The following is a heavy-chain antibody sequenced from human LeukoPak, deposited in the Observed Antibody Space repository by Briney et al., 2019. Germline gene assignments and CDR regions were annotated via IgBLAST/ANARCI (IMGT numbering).Heavy chain of an antibody. V-gene: IGHV3-30*02. Sequence: GGSLRLSYAASGFTFSSYGMHWVRQAPGKGLEWVAFIRYDGSNKYYADSVKGRFTISRDNSKNTLYLQMNSLRAEDTAVYYCARDRFSQQWLVANWFDPWGQGTLVTVSS. D-gene: IGHD6-19*01. J-gene: IGHJ5*02. CDR2: IRYDGSNK. CDR1: GFTFSSYG. CDR3: ARDRFSQQWLVANWFDP.